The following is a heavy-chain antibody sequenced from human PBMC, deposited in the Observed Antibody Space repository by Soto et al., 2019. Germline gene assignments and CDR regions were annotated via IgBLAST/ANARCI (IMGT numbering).Heavy chain of an antibody. J-gene: IGHJ4*02. Sequence: PSETLSLTWIVSGDSISSRSYYLGWIRQPPGTGLEWMGSVYFSGATNYNSPLKSRVTISVDTSKKQFSLRLRSVTAADTAVYYCARVRRSGWYREDWGQGTLVTVSS. D-gene: IGHD6-19*01. CDR1: GDSISSRSYY. CDR2: VYFSGAT. CDR3: ARVRRSGWYRED. V-gene: IGHV4-39*01.